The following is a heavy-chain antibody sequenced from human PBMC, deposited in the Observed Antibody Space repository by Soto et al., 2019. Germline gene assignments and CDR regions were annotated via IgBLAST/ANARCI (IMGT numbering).Heavy chain of an antibody. V-gene: IGHV3-30*03. D-gene: IGHD3-3*01. CDR2: ISYDGSNK. CDR1: GFTFSSYG. CDR3: AHYYYDFWSGPGDDAFDI. J-gene: IGHJ3*02. Sequence: PGGSLRLSCAASGFTFSSYGMHWVRQAPGKGLEWVAVISYDGSNKYYADSVKGRFTISRDNSKNTLYLQMNSLRAEDTAVYYCAHYYYDFWSGPGDDAFDIWGQGTMVTVSS.